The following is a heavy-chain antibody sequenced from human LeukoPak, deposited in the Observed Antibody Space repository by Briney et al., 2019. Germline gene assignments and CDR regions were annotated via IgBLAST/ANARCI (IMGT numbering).Heavy chain of an antibody. CDR2: LIGSSGST. CDR1: GFTSMNYA. Sequence: GGSLRLSCAASGFTSMNYAMNWVRQAPGKGLEWVSVLIGSSGSTDYADSVKGRFTISRDTSKNTVFLQMNSLRAEDTAIYYCAKGAYDYIEMGYFDSWGQGSLVTVPS. CDR3: AKGAYDYIEMGYFDS. V-gene: IGHV3-23*01. D-gene: IGHD5-12*01. J-gene: IGHJ4*02.